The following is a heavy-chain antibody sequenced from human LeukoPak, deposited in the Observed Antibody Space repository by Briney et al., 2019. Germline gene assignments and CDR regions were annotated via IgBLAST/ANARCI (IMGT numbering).Heavy chain of an antibody. Sequence: ASVKVSCKTSGYSENFYGITWVRQVAGQGLEWMGWINPNSGGTNYAQKFQGRVTMTRDTSISTAYMELSRLRSDDTAVYYCARIFYYYDSSGYYSPDYWGQGTLVTVSS. CDR3: ARIFYYYDSSGYYSPDY. CDR1: GYSENFYG. CDR2: INPNSGGT. J-gene: IGHJ4*02. V-gene: IGHV1-2*02. D-gene: IGHD3-22*01.